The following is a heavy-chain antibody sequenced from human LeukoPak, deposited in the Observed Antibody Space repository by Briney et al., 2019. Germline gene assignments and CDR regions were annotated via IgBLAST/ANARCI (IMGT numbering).Heavy chain of an antibody. V-gene: IGHV4-59*01. CDR1: GGSISSYY. CDR3: GRGVFDGSSLSK. CDR2: MYYSGST. D-gene: IGHD6-13*01. Sequence: SETLSLTCTVSGGSISSYYWSWIRQPPGKGLEWIGYMYYSGSTNYNPSLKNRVTISVDTSKNQFSLNLSFVTAADTAVYYCGRGVFDGSSLSKGGRGTLVTVS. J-gene: IGHJ4*02.